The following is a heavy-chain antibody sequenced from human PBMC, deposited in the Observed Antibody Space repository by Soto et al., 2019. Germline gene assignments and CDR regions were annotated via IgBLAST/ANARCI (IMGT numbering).Heavy chain of an antibody. CDR3: GGLGGLGELSLIQYMDV. CDR2: IYYSGST. J-gene: IGHJ6*03. Sequence: SETLSLTCTVSGGSISSSSYYWGWIRQPPGKGLEWIGSIYYSGSTYYNPSLKSRVTISVDTSKNQFSLKLSSVTAADTAVYYCGGLGGLGELSLIQYMDVWGKGTTVTVSS. CDR1: GGSISSSSYY. V-gene: IGHV4-39*01. D-gene: IGHD3-16*02.